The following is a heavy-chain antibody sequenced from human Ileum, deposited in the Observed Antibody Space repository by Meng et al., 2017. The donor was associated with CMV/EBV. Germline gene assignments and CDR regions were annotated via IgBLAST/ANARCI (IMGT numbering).Heavy chain of an antibody. D-gene: IGHD3-10*01. CDR1: GYCIGKE. Sequence: GYCIGKEWRRIGQDPGEGRKWKRAIHHGRSTHYNASLKSRVTISVDTSRNQFSLKLSSVTAADTAVYYCARVGGITITMVRGVWFDPWGQGTLVTVSS. V-gene: IGHV4-34*01. J-gene: IGHJ5*02. CDR2: IHHGRST. CDR3: ARVGGITITMVRGVWFDP.